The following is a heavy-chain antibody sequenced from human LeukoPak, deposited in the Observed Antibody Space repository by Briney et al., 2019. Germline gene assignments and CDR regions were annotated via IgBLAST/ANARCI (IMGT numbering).Heavy chain of an antibody. Sequence: PSETLSLTCTVSGGSISSYYWSWIRQPPGKGLEWIGYIYYSGSTNYNPSLKSRVTISVDTSNNHFSLKLSSVTAADTAVYYCARDGYSYGYGAFDIWGQGTMVTVSS. D-gene: IGHD5-18*01. CDR1: GGSISSYY. V-gene: IGHV4-59*01. CDR3: ARDGYSYGYGAFDI. CDR2: IYYSGST. J-gene: IGHJ3*02.